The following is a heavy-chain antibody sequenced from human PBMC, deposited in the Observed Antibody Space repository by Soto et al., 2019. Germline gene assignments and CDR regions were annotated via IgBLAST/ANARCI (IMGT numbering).Heavy chain of an antibody. D-gene: IGHD2-2*01. CDR3: ARDRDIVVVPAADDAFDI. CDR2: MNPDSGNT. Sequence: ASVKVSCKASGYTFTSYDINWVRQATGQGLEWMGWMNPDSGNTGYAQKFQGRVTMTRNTSISTAYMELSSLRSEDTAAYYCARDRDIVVVPAADDAFDIWGQGTMVTVSS. V-gene: IGHV1-8*01. CDR1: GYTFTSYD. J-gene: IGHJ3*02.